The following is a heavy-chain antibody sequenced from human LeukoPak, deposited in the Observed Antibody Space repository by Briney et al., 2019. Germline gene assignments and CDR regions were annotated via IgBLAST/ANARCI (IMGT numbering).Heavy chain of an antibody. Sequence: PGGSLRLSCAASGFTFSSDAMSWVRQAPGKGLEWVSAISARGGSTNYANSMKARSSISRDNSKSPLYLQMNSLRAEETAVYYCAEPIRVIPAAYFDYWGQGTLVTVSS. J-gene: IGHJ4*02. CDR1: GFTFSSDA. CDR2: ISARGGST. D-gene: IGHD2-2*01. V-gene: IGHV3-23*01. CDR3: AEPIRVIPAAYFDY.